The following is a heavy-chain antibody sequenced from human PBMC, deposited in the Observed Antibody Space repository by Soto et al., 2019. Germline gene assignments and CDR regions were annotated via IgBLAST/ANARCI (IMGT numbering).Heavy chain of an antibody. CDR2: IIPIFGTA. Sequence: ASVKVSCKASGGTFSSYAISWVRQAPGQGLEWMGGIIPIFGTANYAQKFQGRVTITADESTSTAYMELSSLRSEDTAVYYCARGPTKRWLQLDYWGQGTLVTVSS. V-gene: IGHV1-69*13. J-gene: IGHJ4*02. CDR1: GGTFSSYA. D-gene: IGHD5-12*01. CDR3: ARGPTKRWLQLDY.